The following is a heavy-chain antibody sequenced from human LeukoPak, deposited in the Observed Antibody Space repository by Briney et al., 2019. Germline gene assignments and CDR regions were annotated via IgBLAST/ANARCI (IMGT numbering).Heavy chain of an antibody. Sequence: PSETLSLTCSVFGDSFNEYYWNWVRQPPGKGLQWIGYIYHNGNSNYNPSLKGRLTISVDTAKNQFSLKLTSLTAADTAVYYCARDGGLQSHFDYWGQGALVTVSS. CDR1: GDSFNEYY. CDR2: IYHNGNS. D-gene: IGHD5-24*01. V-gene: IGHV4-59*01. CDR3: ARDGGLQSHFDY. J-gene: IGHJ4*02.